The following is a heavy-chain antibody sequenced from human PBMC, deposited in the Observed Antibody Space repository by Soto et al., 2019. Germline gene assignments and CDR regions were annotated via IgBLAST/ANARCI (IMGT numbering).Heavy chain of an antibody. J-gene: IGHJ6*02. CDR2: IIPMFDII. V-gene: IGHV1-69*02. CDR1: GGPFSSYT. CDR3: ASVEHENYGMDL. Sequence: SVEVSCQVSGGPFSSYTITWVRQAPGEGLEWMGRIIPMFDIINYAQKFQGRVTITADKSTNTAYMELTSLKSDDTAVYYCASVEHENYGMDLWG.